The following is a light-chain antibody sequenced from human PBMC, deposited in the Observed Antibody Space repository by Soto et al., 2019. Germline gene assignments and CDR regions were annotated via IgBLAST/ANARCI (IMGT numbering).Light chain of an antibody. CDR2: EVS. J-gene: IGLJ2*01. CDR3: SSYAGSNILV. Sequence: QSALTQPPSASGSPGQSVTISCTGTSSDVGGYNYVSWYLQHPGKAPKLMIYEVSKRPSGFPDRFSGSKSGNTASLTVSGLQAEDEADYYCSSYAGSNILVFGGGTKLTVL. CDR1: SSDVGGYNY. V-gene: IGLV2-8*01.